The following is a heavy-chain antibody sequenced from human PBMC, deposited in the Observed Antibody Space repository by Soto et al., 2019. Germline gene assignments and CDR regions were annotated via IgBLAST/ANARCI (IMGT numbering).Heavy chain of an antibody. CDR3: ARVRYSDNWHGLIDY. CDR2: IYHSGST. Sequence: SETLALTCPVSGGSRIRGSSSWSWISAPPGKGLEWIGYIYHSGSTYYIPSLRSRVTISMDRTKNQFSLHLNSVTAGDTAVYFCARVRYSDNWHGLIDYWGQGTLVTVSS. J-gene: IGHJ4*02. D-gene: IGHD4-4*01. V-gene: IGHV4-30-2*01. CDR1: GGSRIRGSSS.